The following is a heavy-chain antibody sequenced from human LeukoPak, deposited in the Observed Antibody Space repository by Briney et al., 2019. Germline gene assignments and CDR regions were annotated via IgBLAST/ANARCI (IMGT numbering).Heavy chain of an antibody. CDR2: SRNKANSYAT. Sequence: GGSLRLSCAASGFTFNDHYMDWVRQAPGKGLEWVGRSRNKANSYATEYAASVEGRFTISRDDSKNSLYLQMNSLKTEDTAVYFCTRGPFNLNPSGGYYYYMDVWGKGTTVTVSS. V-gene: IGHV3-72*01. D-gene: IGHD1-14*01. CDR1: GFTFNDHY. J-gene: IGHJ6*03. CDR3: TRGPFNLNPSGGYYYYMDV.